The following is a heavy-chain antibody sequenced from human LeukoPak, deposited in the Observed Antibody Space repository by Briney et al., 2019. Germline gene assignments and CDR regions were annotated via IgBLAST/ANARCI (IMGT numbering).Heavy chain of an antibody. D-gene: IGHD2-8*01. V-gene: IGHV4-39*07. CDR2: IYYSGST. Sequence: PSETLSLTCTVSGGSISSSSYYWGWIRQPPGKGLEWIGSIYYSGSTYYNPSLKSRVTISVDTSKNQFSLKLSSVTAADTAVYYSARDLVNGGGDDAFDIWGQGTMVTVSS. CDR1: GGSISSSSYY. CDR3: ARDLVNGGGDDAFDI. J-gene: IGHJ3*02.